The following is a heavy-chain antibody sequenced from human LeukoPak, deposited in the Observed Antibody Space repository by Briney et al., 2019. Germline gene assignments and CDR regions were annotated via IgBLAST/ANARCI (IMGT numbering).Heavy chain of an antibody. D-gene: IGHD6-13*01. V-gene: IGHV6-1*01. Sequence: SQTLSLTCAISGDSVSSNSATWHWIRLSPSRGLEWLGRTYYRSKWYNDNAVSVKSRITINPDTSKNQFSLQLNSVTPEDTAVYYCATVYVAAAPDYWGQGTLVTVSS. CDR1: GDSVSSNSAT. J-gene: IGHJ4*02. CDR3: ATVYVAAAPDY. CDR2: TYYRSKWYN.